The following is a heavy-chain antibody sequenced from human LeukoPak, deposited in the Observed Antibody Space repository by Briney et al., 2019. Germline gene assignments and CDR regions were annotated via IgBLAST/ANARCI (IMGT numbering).Heavy chain of an antibody. D-gene: IGHD6-19*01. J-gene: IGHJ4*02. CDR2: FDPEDGET. CDR1: GYTLTELS. Sequence: GASVKVSCKVSGYTLTELSMHWVRQAPGKGLEWMGGFDPEDGETIYAQKFQGRVTMTEDTSTDTAYMELSSLRSEDTAVYYCATPPSSGWIYYFDYWGQGTLVTVSS. V-gene: IGHV1-24*01. CDR3: ATPPSSGWIYYFDY.